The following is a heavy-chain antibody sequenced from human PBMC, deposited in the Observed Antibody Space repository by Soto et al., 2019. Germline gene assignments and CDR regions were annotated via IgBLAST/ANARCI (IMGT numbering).Heavy chain of an antibody. CDR1: GGTFSSYA. D-gene: IGHD4-17*01. Sequence: QVQLVQSGAEVKKPGSSVKVSCKASGGTFSSYAISWVRQAPGQGLEWMGGIIPSFGTANYAQKFQGRVTITADEFTSPAYMVLSSLRSEETGVYDCAREVHGGADHATYYYGMDVWGQGTTVTVSS. CDR2: IIPSFGTA. CDR3: AREVHGGADHATYYYGMDV. V-gene: IGHV1-69*12. J-gene: IGHJ6*02.